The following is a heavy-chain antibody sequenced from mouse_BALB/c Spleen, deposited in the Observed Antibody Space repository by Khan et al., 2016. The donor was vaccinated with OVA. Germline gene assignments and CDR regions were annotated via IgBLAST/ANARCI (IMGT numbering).Heavy chain of an antibody. CDR1: GFSLTGYG. V-gene: IGHV2-6-7*01. CDR2: IWGDGST. J-gene: IGHJ3*01. CDR3: ARYRYYVGRGRAY. D-gene: IGHD1-1*01. Sequence: QVQLQQPGPGLVAPSQSLSITCTVSGFSLTGYGVNWVRQPPGKGLEWLGMIWGDGSTEYNSALKSRLSISKDNSKNQVFLKMNRLHNDDTARYYCARYRYYVGRGRAYWCQGTLVTVSA.